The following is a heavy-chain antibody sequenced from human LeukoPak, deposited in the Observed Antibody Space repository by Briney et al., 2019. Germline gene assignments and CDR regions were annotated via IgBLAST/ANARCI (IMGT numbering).Heavy chain of an antibody. CDR2: IYYIGNT. CDR1: GGSISTYY. Sequence: SETLSLTCTVSGGSISTYYWSWIRQPPGKGLEWIGYIYYIGNTNYNPSLKSRVTISVDTSKNQFSLKLSSVTAADTAAYYCARLYYDILTGYFYLDSWGQGTLVTVSS. V-gene: IGHV4-59*08. CDR3: ARLYYDILTGYFYLDS. J-gene: IGHJ5*01. D-gene: IGHD3-9*01.